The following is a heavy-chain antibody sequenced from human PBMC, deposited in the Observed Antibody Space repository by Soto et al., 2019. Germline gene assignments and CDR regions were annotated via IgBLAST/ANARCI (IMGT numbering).Heavy chain of an antibody. J-gene: IGHJ4*02. CDR1: DGSINSFY. CDR2: IYYTGST. V-gene: IGHV4-59*01. D-gene: IGHD3-9*01. CDR3: AALGTVYRAVDH. Sequence: PSETLSLTCTVSDGSINSFYWTWIRQPPGKRLGWIGYIYYTGSTNYNPSLNSRVTISLDTSKNQVSLNLTSVTAADTAVYYCAALGTVYRAVDHWGQGTLVTVSS.